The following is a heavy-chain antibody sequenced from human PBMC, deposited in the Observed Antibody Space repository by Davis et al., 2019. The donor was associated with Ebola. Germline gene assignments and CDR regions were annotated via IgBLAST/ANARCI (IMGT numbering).Heavy chain of an antibody. CDR2: IKQDGSEK. Sequence: GESLKISCAASGFTFSSYWMTWVRQAPGKGLEWVANIKQDGSEKYYVDSVKGRFTISRDNAKNSLYLQMNSLRAEDTAVYYCARGLLPSTRIAAAGRYSFYYGLDVWGQGTTVTVSS. D-gene: IGHD6-13*01. CDR3: ARGLLPSTRIAAAGRYSFYYGLDV. J-gene: IGHJ6*02. V-gene: IGHV3-7*03. CDR1: GFTFSSYW.